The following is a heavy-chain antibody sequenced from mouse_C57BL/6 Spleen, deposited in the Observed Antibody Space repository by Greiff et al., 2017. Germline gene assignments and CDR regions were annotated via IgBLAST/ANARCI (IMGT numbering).Heavy chain of an antibody. D-gene: IGHD1-1*01. Sequence: EVKVEESGEGLVKPGGSLKLSCAASGFTFSSYAMSWVRQTPEKRLEWVAYISSGGDYIYYADTVKGRFTISRDNARNTLYLQMSSLKSEDTAMYYCTRDPSLITTVVAEGYAMDYWGQGTSVTVSS. CDR1: GFTFSSYA. CDR2: ISSGGDYI. CDR3: TRDPSLITTVVAEGYAMDY. J-gene: IGHJ4*01. V-gene: IGHV5-9-1*02.